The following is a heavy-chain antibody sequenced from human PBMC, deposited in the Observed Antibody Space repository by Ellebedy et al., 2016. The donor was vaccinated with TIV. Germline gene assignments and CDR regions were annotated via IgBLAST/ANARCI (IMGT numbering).Heavy chain of an antibody. CDR3: TRDYYFGSGTGFDY. J-gene: IGHJ4*02. D-gene: IGHD3-10*01. CDR2: IRSDGNIK. Sequence: GGSLRLSCAASGFTFSNYGMHWVRQAPVKGLEWVAFIRSDGNIKYYADSVKGRFTISRDNAQNSLYLQMNSLRAEDTAVYYCTRDYYFGSGTGFDYWGQGTLVTVSS. CDR1: GFTFSNYG. V-gene: IGHV3-30*02.